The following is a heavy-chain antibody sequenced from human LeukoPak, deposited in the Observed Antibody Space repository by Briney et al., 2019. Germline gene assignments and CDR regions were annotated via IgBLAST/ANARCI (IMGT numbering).Heavy chain of an antibody. V-gene: IGHV3-7*01. CDR3: ATFTERENYHYTANL. CDR2: IKQDGSEK. Sequence: GGSLRLSCAASGFTFSSFWMTWARQAPGKGLEWVANIKQDGSEKYYVESVKGRFTISRDNAKNSLYLQMNSLRAEDTAVYYCATFTERENYHYTANLWGQGTLVIVS. D-gene: IGHD3-16*02. CDR1: GFTFSSFW. J-gene: IGHJ4*02.